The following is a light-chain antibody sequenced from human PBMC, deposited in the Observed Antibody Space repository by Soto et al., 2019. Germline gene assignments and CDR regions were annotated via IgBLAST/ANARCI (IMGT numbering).Light chain of an antibody. Sequence: DIQMTQSPSSLSASVGDRVTITCRASQRISSYLNWYQQKPGKAPKLLIYAGSSLQSGVTSRFSGSGARTDFTLTISSLQPEDFATYYCQQSYSTPWTFGQGTKVEIK. CDR1: QRISSY. CDR3: QQSYSTPWT. V-gene: IGKV1-39*01. J-gene: IGKJ1*01. CDR2: AGS.